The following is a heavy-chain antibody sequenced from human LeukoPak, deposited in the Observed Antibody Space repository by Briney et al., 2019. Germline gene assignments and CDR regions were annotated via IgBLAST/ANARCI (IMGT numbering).Heavy chain of an antibody. CDR1: GGSISSGDYY. Sequence: PQTLSLTXTVSGGSISSGDYYWSWIRQPPGKGLEWIGYIYYSGSTYYNPSLKSRVTISVDTSKNQFSLKLSSVTAADTAVYYCARDARACRAASCSSTRTDYYYYYMDVWGKGTTVTVSS. V-gene: IGHV4-30-4*08. J-gene: IGHJ6*03. CDR2: IYYSGST. D-gene: IGHD2-2*01. CDR3: ARDARACRAASCSSTRTDYYYYYMDV.